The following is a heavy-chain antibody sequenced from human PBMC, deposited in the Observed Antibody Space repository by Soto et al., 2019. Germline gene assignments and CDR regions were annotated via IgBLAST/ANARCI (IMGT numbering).Heavy chain of an antibody. D-gene: IGHD2-15*01. CDR2: IWYDGSNK. CDR1: ESIFRGYG. J-gene: IGHJ3*02. Sequence: GGSLRLSCAAPESIFRGYGMHWVRQAPGKGLEWVAVIWYDGSNKYYADSVKGRFTISRDNSKNTLYLQMNSLRAEDTAVYYCPRDYCSGGSCDAFAIWGQGTMVTVSS. CDR3: PRDYCSGGSCDAFAI. V-gene: IGHV3-33*01.